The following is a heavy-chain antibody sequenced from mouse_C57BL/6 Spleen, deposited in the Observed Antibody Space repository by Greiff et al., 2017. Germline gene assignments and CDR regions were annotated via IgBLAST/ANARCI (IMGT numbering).Heavy chain of an antibody. D-gene: IGHD1-1*01. CDR3: ARSFITTVVASPFAY. CDR1: GYTFTSYW. Sequence: QVQLQQPGAELVKPGASVKMSCKASGYTFTSYWITWVKQRPGQGLEWIGDIYPGSGSTNYNEKFKSKATLTVDTSSSTAYMQLSSLTSEDSAVYYCARSFITTVVASPFAYWGQGTLVTVSA. V-gene: IGHV1-55*01. CDR2: IYPGSGST. J-gene: IGHJ3*01.